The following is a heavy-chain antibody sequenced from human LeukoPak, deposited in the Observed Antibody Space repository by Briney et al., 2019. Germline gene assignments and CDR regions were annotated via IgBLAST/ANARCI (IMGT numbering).Heavy chain of an antibody. CDR3: AGVQEVLLWFDHDWFDP. J-gene: IGHJ5*02. Sequence: SETLSLTCAVYGGSFSGYYWSWIRQPPGKGLEWIGEINHSGSTNYNPSLKSRVTISVDTSKNQFSLKLSSVTAADTAVYYCAGVQEVLLWFDHDWFDPWGQGTLVTVSS. CDR2: INHSGST. CDR1: GGSFSGYY. V-gene: IGHV4-34*01. D-gene: IGHD3-10*01.